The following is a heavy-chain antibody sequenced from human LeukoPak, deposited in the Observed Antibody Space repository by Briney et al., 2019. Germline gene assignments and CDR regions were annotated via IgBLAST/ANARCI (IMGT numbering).Heavy chain of an antibody. CDR1: GGSFSGYY. CDR3: ARRVVAGGSWYYYNDGEFDY. CDR2: INHSGST. Sequence: SETLSLTCAVYGGSFSGYYWSWTRQPPGKGLEWIGEINHSGSTNYNPSLKSRVTISVDTSKNQFSLKLSSVTAADTAVYYCARRVVAGGSWYYYNDGEFDYWGQGTLVTVSS. J-gene: IGHJ4*02. V-gene: IGHV4-34*01. D-gene: IGHD2-15*01.